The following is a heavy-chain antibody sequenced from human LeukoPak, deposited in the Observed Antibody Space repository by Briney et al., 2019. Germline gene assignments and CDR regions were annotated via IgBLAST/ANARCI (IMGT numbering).Heavy chain of an antibody. Sequence: GRSLRLSCAASGFTFSSYGMHWVRQAPGKGLEWVAVIWYDGSNKYYADSVKGRFTISRDNSKNTLYLQMNSLRAEDTAVYYCARALYYDFWSGYRDDAFDIWGQGTMVTVSS. CDR3: ARALYYDFWSGYRDDAFDI. V-gene: IGHV3-33*01. J-gene: IGHJ3*02. D-gene: IGHD3-3*01. CDR2: IWYDGSNK. CDR1: GFTFSSYG.